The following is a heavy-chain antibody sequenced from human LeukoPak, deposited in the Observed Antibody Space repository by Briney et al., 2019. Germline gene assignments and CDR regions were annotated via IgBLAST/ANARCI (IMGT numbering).Heavy chain of an antibody. V-gene: IGHV1-2*02. Sequence: ASVKVSCKASGYTFTGYFIHWVRQAPGQGLEWMGWINTNSGGTNYAQKFQDRVTMTRDTSISTAYMELSRLRSDDTAVYYCARNKDYDILVNYFDPWGQGTLVTVSS. CDR2: INTNSGGT. D-gene: IGHD3-9*01. J-gene: IGHJ5*02. CDR3: ARNKDYDILVNYFDP. CDR1: GYTFTGYF.